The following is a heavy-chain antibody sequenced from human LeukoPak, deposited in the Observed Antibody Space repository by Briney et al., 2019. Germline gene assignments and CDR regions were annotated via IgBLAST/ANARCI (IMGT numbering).Heavy chain of an antibody. J-gene: IGHJ3*02. CDR3: ARTSGDAFDI. V-gene: IGHV4-59*01. CDR1: GGSISSYY. Sequence: SETLSLTCTVSGGSISSYYWIWIRQPPGKGLEWIGYIYYSGSTNYNPSLKSRVTISVDTSKNQFSLKLSSVTAADTAVYYCARTSGDAFDIWGQGTMVTVSS. CDR2: IYYSGST.